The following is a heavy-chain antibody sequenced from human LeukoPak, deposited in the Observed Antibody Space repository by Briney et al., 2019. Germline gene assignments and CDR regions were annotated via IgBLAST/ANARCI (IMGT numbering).Heavy chain of an antibody. Sequence: GESLKISCKGSGYRFTSYWIGWVRQMPGKGLEWMGIIYPGDSDTRYSPSFQGQVTISADKSISTAYLQWSSLKASDTAMYYCASSRDPQITGTTPFDYWGQGTLVTVSS. CDR3: ASSRDPQITGTTPFDY. D-gene: IGHD1-20*01. J-gene: IGHJ4*02. CDR1: GYRFTSYW. CDR2: IYPGDSDT. V-gene: IGHV5-51*01.